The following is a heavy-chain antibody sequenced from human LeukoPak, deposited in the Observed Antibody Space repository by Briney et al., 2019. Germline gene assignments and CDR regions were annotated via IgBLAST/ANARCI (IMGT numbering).Heavy chain of an antibody. J-gene: IGHJ6*03. CDR3: AASGFGFGELPSYFYYYMDV. V-gene: IGHV1-69*06. D-gene: IGHD3-10*01. Sequence: SVQVSCNASGYTFTNNGISWVRPAPGQGLEWMGGIIPIFGTANYAQKFQGRVTITADKSTSTAYMELSSLRSEDTAVYYCAASGFGFGELPSYFYYYMDVWGKGTTVTISS. CDR2: IIPIFGTA. CDR1: GYTFTNNG.